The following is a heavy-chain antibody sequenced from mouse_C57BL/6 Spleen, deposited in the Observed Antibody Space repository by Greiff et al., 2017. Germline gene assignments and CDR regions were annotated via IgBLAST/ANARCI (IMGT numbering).Heavy chain of an antibody. D-gene: IGHD2-4*01. CDR1: GYTFTGYW. J-gene: IGHJ3*01. Sequence: VQLQQSGAELMKPGASVKLSCKATGYTFTGYWIEWVKQRPGHGLEWIGEILPGSGSTNYNEKFKGKSTFTADTSSNTAYMQPSSLTTEDSAIYYCARGGGIYYDYDAWFAYWGQGTLVTVSA. CDR2: ILPGSGST. V-gene: IGHV1-9*01. CDR3: ARGGGIYYDYDAWFAY.